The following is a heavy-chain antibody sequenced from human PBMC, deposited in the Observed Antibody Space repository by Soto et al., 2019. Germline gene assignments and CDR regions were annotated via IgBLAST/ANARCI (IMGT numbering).Heavy chain of an antibody. CDR3: ARTSMGCTSLYFDY. D-gene: IGHD2-2*01. J-gene: IGHJ4*02. V-gene: IGHV2-70*01. CDR2: IDWDEDK. Sequence: SGPTRVNPTQTLTLTCTFSGFSLSTRRVCVSWIRQPPGKSLEWLALIDWDEDKDYSTPLETRRPNSKGTSKNQVVLTITNMEPFDTPTYCCARTSMGCTSLYFDYWRKQTLVAVSS. CDR1: GFSLSTRRVC.